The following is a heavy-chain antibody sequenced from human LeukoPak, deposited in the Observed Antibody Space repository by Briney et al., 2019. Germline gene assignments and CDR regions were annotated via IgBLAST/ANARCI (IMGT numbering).Heavy chain of an antibody. D-gene: IGHD6-13*01. Sequence: PGGSLRLSCAASGFTLSSYAMSWVRQAPGKGLEWVSAISGSGGSTYYADSVKGRFTISRDNSKNTLYLQMNSLRAEDTAVYYCAKAGRGSSSQGGWFDPWGQGTLVTVSS. CDR3: AKAGRGSSSQGGWFDP. CDR1: GFTLSSYA. J-gene: IGHJ5*02. CDR2: ISGSGGST. V-gene: IGHV3-23*01.